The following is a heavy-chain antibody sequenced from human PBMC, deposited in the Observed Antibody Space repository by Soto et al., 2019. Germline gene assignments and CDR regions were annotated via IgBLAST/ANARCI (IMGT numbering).Heavy chain of an antibody. CDR1: GFTFSSYA. Sequence: EVQLLESGGGLVQPGGSLRLSCAASGFTFSSYAMSWVRQAPGKGLEWVSAISGSGGSTYYADSVKGRFTISRDNCKNTLYLQMNSLRAEDTAVYYCAKGPVELLFSSSWYFHYFDYWGQGTLVTVSS. V-gene: IGHV3-23*01. J-gene: IGHJ4*02. D-gene: IGHD6-13*01. CDR3: AKGPVELLFSSSWYFHYFDY. CDR2: ISGSGGST.